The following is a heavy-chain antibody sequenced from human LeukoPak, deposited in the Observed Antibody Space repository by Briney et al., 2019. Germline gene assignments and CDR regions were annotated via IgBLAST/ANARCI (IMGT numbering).Heavy chain of an antibody. CDR3: ARSSGYYYTPLDY. D-gene: IGHD3-22*01. Sequence: GGSLRLSCAASGFTFSNYGMHWVRQAPGKGLEWVAIIWYDGSDKYYADSVKGRFTISRDNSKNTLYLQMHSLRAEDTAVYYCARSSGYYYTPLDYWGQGTLVTVSS. CDR1: GFTFSNYG. J-gene: IGHJ4*02. V-gene: IGHV3-33*01. CDR2: IWYDGSDK.